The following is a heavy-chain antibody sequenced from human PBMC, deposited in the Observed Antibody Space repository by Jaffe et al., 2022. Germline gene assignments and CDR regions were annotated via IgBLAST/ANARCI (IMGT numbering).Heavy chain of an antibody. J-gene: IGHJ4*02. CDR1: GFTFSSYW. V-gene: IGHV3-7*05. CDR3: ARVWHIAVAGTFDY. Sequence: EVQLVESGGGLVQPGGSLRLSCAASGFTFSSYWMSWVRQAPGKGLEWVANIKQDGSEKYYVDSVKGRFTISRDNAKNSLYLQMNSLRAEDTAVYYCARVWHIAVAGTFDYWGQGTLVTVSS. CDR2: IKQDGSEK. D-gene: IGHD6-19*01.